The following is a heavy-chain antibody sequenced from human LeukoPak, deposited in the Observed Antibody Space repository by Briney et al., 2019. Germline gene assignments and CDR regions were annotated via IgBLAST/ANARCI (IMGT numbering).Heavy chain of an antibody. CDR2: IYYSGST. CDR3: ARAGPPSMVGGWFDP. CDR1: GGSISSYY. D-gene: IGHD3-10*02. Sequence: PSEILSLTCTVSGGSISSYYWSWIRQPPGKGLEWIGYIYYSGSTNYNPSLKSRVTISVDTSKNQFSLKLSSVTAADTAVYYCARAGPPSMVGGWFDPWGQGTLVTVSS. J-gene: IGHJ5*02. V-gene: IGHV4-59*01.